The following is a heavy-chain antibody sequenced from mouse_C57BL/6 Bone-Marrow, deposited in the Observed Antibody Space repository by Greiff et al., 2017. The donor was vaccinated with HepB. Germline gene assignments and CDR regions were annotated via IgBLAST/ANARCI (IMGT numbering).Heavy chain of an antibody. CDR1: GYSITSYY. CDR3: ARSAYGSSRYYAMDY. D-gene: IGHD1-1*01. CDR2: ISYSGST. J-gene: IGHJ4*01. V-gene: IGHV3-8*01. Sequence: DVQLVESGPGLAKPSQTLSLTCSVTGYSITSYYWNRIRKFPGNNLEYMGYISYSGSTYYYTSLKSRISITRDTSKNQYYLQLNSVTTEDTATYYCARSAYGSSRYYAMDYWGQGTSVTVSS.